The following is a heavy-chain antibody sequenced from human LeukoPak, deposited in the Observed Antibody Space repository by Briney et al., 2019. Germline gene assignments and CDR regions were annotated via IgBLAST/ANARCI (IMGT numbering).Heavy chain of an antibody. V-gene: IGHV3-30-3*01. CDR2: ISYDGSNK. CDR3: ASDIVVVPAAPFDY. CDR1: GFTFSSYA. D-gene: IGHD2-2*01. Sequence: PGGSLRLSCAASGFTFSSYAMHWVRQAPGKGLEWVAVISYDGSNKYYADSVKGRFTISRDNSKNTLYLQMNSLRAEDTAVYYCASDIVVVPAAPFDYWGQGTLVTVSS. J-gene: IGHJ4*02.